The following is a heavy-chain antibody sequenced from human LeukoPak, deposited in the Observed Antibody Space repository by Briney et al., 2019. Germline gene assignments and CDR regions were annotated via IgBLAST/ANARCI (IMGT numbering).Heavy chain of an antibody. CDR2: INHSGST. Sequence: SETLSLTCAVYGGSFSGYYWSWIRQPPGKGLEWIGEINHSGSTNYNPSLKSRVTISVDTSKNQFSLKLSSVTAADTAVYYCARALNSGSYHYWGQGTLVTVSS. J-gene: IGHJ4*02. D-gene: IGHD1-26*01. CDR1: GGSFSGYY. CDR3: ARALNSGSYHY. V-gene: IGHV4-34*01.